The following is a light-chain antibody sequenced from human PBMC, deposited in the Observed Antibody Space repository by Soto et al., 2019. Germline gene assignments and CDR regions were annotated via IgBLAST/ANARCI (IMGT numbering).Light chain of an antibody. CDR1: QSVSSSY. Sequence: EIELTQSPGTLSLSPGERATLSCRASQSVSSSYLAWYQQKPGQAPRLLIYDASSRATGIPDRFSGSGSGKDFTLTISRLKPEDFAVYYCQQYASSPLTLGGGTKVDIK. CDR3: QQYASSPLT. V-gene: IGKV3-20*01. J-gene: IGKJ4*01. CDR2: DAS.